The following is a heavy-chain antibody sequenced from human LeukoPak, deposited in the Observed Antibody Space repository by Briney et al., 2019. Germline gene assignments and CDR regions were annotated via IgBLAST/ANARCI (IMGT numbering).Heavy chain of an antibody. D-gene: IGHD4-23*01. CDR1: GFTFSSYA. Sequence: PGGSLRLSCAASGFTFSSYAMSWVCQAPGKGLDWVSAISGSGGNTYYTDSVKGRFTISRDNSKNTLYLQMNSLRAEDTAVYYCAKDQYGGNPQYYFDYWGQGTLVTVSS. CDR2: ISGSGGNT. J-gene: IGHJ4*02. V-gene: IGHV3-23*01. CDR3: AKDQYGGNPQYYFDY.